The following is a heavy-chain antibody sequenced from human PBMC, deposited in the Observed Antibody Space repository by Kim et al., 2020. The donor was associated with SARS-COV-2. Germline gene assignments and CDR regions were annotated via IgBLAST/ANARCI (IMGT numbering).Heavy chain of an antibody. CDR1: GDSVSSNSAA. J-gene: IGHJ3*02. CDR3: ASEYYYDSSGSNAFDI. Sequence: SQTLSLTCAISGDSVSSNSAAWNWIRQSPSRGLEWLGRTYYRYTWYDDYAVSVKSRITINPDTSKNQFSLQLNSVTPEDTAVYYCASEYYYDSSGSNAFDIWGQGTIVTDSS. D-gene: IGHD3-22*01. V-gene: IGHV6-1*01. CDR2: TYYRYTWYD.